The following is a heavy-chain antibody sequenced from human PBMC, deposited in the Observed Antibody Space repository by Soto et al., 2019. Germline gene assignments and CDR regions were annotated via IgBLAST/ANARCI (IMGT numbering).Heavy chain of an antibody. Sequence: QVQLQESGPGLVKPSQTLSLTCTVSGGSISSDGYYWSWIRQHPGKGLEWIGSIYYSGSTYYNPYLKSRVTLSVDTSKNQFSLKLSSVTAADKAVYYCAREGGIVGATAADYWGQGNLVTGSS. J-gene: IGHJ4*02. D-gene: IGHD1-26*01. CDR1: GGSISSDGYY. CDR2: IYYSGST. V-gene: IGHV4-31*03. CDR3: AREGGIVGATAADY.